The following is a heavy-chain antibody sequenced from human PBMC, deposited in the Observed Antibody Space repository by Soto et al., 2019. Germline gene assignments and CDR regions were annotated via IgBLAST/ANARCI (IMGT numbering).Heavy chain of an antibody. J-gene: IGHJ3*02. Sequence: GGSLRLSCAASGFTFSSYAMSWVRQAPGKGLEWVSAISGSGGSTYYADSVKGRFTISRDNSKNTLYLQMNSLRAEDTAVYYCAKDIPAPDDIVVVVAAAQADAFDIWGQGTMVTVSS. CDR1: GFTFSSYA. CDR2: ISGSGGST. CDR3: AKDIPAPDDIVVVVAAAQADAFDI. D-gene: IGHD2-15*01. V-gene: IGHV3-23*01.